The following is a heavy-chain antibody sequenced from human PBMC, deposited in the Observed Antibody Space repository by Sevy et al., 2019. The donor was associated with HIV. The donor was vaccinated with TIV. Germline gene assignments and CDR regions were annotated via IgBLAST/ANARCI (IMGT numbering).Heavy chain of an antibody. CDR2: IYTSGST. Sequence: SETLSLTCTVSGGSISSGSYYWNWIRQPAGKGLEWIGRIYTSGSTNYNPSLKSRVTISVDTSKNQFSLKLSSVTAADTAGYYCAREGSTWAGWFDPWGQGTLVTVSS. CDR1: GGSISSGSYY. CDR3: AREGSTWAGWFDP. D-gene: IGHD2-2*01. J-gene: IGHJ5*02. V-gene: IGHV4-61*02.